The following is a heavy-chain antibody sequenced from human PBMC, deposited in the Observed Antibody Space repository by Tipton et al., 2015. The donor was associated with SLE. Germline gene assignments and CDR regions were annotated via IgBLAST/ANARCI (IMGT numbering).Heavy chain of an antibody. J-gene: IGHJ3*02. CDR2: IYHSGYTDYT. D-gene: IGHD3-22*01. CDR1: GGSISSGSYP. CDR3: ARVEERYYYDSSGYYLGAFDI. Sequence: TLSLTCTVSGGSISSGSYPWSWIRQHPGKGLEWIGYIYHSGYTDYTDYNPSLKSRVTISVDTSKNQFSLKLSSVTAADTAVYYCARVEERYYYDSSGYYLGAFDIWGQGTMVTVSS. V-gene: IGHV4-31*03.